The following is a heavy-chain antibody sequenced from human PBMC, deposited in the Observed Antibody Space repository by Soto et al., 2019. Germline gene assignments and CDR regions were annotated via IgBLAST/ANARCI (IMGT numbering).Heavy chain of an antibody. CDR3: ARLIQCITTSCYCDY. V-gene: IGHV4-39*01. J-gene: IGHJ4*02. CDR1: GGSISSSSYY. CDR2: IYYSGTT. Sequence: QLQLQESGPGLVKPSETLSLTCTVSGGSISSSSYYWAWVRQPPGKGLEWIGSIYYSGTTYYNPSLKSRVTIAGDTSKNQFSLKRSAVTAADTAVFYCARLIQCITTSCYCDYWGQGTLVTVSS. D-gene: IGHD2-2*01.